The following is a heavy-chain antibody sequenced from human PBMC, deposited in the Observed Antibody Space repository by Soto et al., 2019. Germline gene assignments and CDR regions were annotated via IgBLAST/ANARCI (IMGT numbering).Heavy chain of an antibody. V-gene: IGHV1-18*01. CDR3: ARDRGMTIGVY. J-gene: IGHJ4*02. Sequence: QVQLVQSGAEVKKPGASVKVSCTASGYTFTSYGFSWVRQAPGQGLEWMGWISAYNGNTNYAQRLQGRVTMTTDTSTSTAYRELRSLRSDDTAVYYCARDRGMTIGVYWGQGTLVTVSS. CDR1: GYTFTSYG. CDR2: ISAYNGNT. D-gene: IGHD3-10*01.